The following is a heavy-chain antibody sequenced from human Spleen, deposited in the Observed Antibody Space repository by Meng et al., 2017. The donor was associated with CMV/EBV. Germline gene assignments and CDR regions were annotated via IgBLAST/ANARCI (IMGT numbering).Heavy chain of an antibody. J-gene: IGHJ4*02. CDR2: ISAYNDNA. Sequence: HVQLVQFTTGVKKPVRSVKVLCKASGYSCASYGVRLGRQIPAPGLEWMGWISAYNDNANNAQKLQGRVTMTTDTSTSKDYFELRILISDDTAVYYCSGSSPQYYYNSSGYYHYWGQGTLVTVSS. CDR1: GYSCASYG. CDR3: SGSSPQYYYNSSGYYHY. V-gene: IGHV1-18*01. D-gene: IGHD3-22*01.